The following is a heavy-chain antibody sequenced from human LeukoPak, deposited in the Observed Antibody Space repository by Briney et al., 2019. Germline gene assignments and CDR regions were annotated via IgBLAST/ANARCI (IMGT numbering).Heavy chain of an antibody. V-gene: IGHV4-38-2*01. J-gene: IGHJ4*02. Sequence: SQTLSLTCGVSGYSISNGYHWGWIRQPPGKGLEWIGSIHHSGSIYHNPSLKSRVTISVDTSKNQFSLKLTSVTASDTAVYYWERINWNPDYWGQGTLVTVSS. D-gene: IGHD1-1*01. CDR3: ERINWNPDY. CDR1: GYSISNGYH. CDR2: IHHSGSI.